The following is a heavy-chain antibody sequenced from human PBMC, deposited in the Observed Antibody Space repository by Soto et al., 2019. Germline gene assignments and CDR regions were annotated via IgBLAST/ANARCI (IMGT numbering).Heavy chain of an antibody. V-gene: IGHV4-39*01. D-gene: IGHD6-6*01. CDR3: ARHRARNWFDP. J-gene: IGHJ5*02. CDR2: IYYSGSA. CDR1: GGSIGSSSYY. Sequence: SETLSLTCIVSGGSIGSSSYYRGWIRQPPGKGLEWIGSIYYSGSAYYNPSLKSRVTISVDTSKNQFSLKLSSVTAADTAVFYCARHRARNWFDPWGQGTLVTVSS.